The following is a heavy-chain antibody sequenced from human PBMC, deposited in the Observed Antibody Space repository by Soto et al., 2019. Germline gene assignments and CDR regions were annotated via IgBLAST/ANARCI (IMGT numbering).Heavy chain of an antibody. V-gene: IGHV3-48*03. D-gene: IGHD3-3*01. Sequence: EVQLAESGGGLVQPGGSLRLSCTASGLTFSGYEMNWVRQAPGKGLEWVSSISGSGSSISYADSVRGRFIITRDNAENSLYLQMNSLRAEDTAVYYCARGEAYYDFWSGYYTLATFFDYWGQGTLVTVSS. CDR3: ARGEAYYDFWSGYYTLATFFDY. CDR2: ISGSGSSI. CDR1: GLTFSGYE. J-gene: IGHJ4*02.